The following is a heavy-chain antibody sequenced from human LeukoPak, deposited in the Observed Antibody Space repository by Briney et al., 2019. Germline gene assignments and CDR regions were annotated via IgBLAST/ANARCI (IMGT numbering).Heavy chain of an antibody. CDR2: ITGDGSST. Sequence: PGGSLRLSCAASGFAFSSYWMHWVRQAPGKGLEWLSRITGDGSSTIYADSLKGRFTISRDNAKNTLYLQMNSLRVEDTAVYYCVRYYGSYHSFEYWGQGTLVTVSS. J-gene: IGHJ4*02. D-gene: IGHD1-26*01. V-gene: IGHV3-74*01. CDR1: GFAFSSYW. CDR3: VRYYGSYHSFEY.